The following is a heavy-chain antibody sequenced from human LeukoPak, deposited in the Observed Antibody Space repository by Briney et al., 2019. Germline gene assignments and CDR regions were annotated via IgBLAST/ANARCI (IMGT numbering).Heavy chain of an antibody. J-gene: IGHJ5*02. CDR2: IYYSGST. V-gene: IGHV4-39*07. D-gene: IGHD6-19*01. CDR3: ARVQDSSGWYMRLDP. Sequence: QPSETLSLTCTVSGGSISSSTYYWGWIRQPPGKGLEWIGSIYYSGSTYYNPSLKSRVTISVDTSKNQFSLKVSSVTAADTAMYYCARVQDSSGWYMRLDPWGQGTLVTVSS. CDR1: GGSISSSTYY.